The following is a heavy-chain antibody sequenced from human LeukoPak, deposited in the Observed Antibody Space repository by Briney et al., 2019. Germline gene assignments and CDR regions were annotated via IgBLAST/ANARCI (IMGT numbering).Heavy chain of an antibody. Sequence: PSETLCLTCTVSGGSISNYYWSWIRRPPGKGLEWIGYIYYGGSTNYNPSLRSRVTISVDTSKNQFSLKLNSVTAADTAVYYCARDWGLRRNWFDPWGQGTLVTVSS. CDR2: IYYGGST. J-gene: IGHJ5*02. CDR1: GGSISNYY. D-gene: IGHD3-16*01. V-gene: IGHV4-59*12. CDR3: ARDWGLRRNWFDP.